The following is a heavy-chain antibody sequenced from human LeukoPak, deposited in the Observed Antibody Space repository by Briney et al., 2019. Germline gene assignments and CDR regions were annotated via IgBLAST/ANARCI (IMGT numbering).Heavy chain of an antibody. CDR2: IYSRGST. D-gene: IGHD1-1*01. CDR3: ARLAGTPTSYYYYYSFAV. V-gene: IGHV4-39*01. CDR1: GASISSTTYY. J-gene: IGHJ6*03. Sequence: SATLSLTCTVSGASISSTTYYWGRIRQPPGEGLEGIVTIYSRGSTYYNTSLKSRPTISVDTSENQFSLKLNSVTAADTAVYYCARLAGTPTSYYYYYSFAVWGKGTTVTVSS.